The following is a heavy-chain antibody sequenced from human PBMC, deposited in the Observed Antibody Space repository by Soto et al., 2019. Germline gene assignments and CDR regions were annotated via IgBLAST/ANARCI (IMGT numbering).Heavy chain of an antibody. D-gene: IGHD2-15*01. CDR3: ARVVTVVKSFHYWYFDL. J-gene: IGHJ2*01. Sequence: QVQLVQSGAEVKKPGSSVKVSCKASGGTFSSYAISWVRQAPGQGLEWMGGIIPIFGTTNYAQKFQGRVTITADESTSTAYMELSSLRSEDTAMYYCARVVTVVKSFHYWYFDLWGRGTLVTFSS. V-gene: IGHV1-69*12. CDR1: GGTFSSYA. CDR2: IIPIFGTT.